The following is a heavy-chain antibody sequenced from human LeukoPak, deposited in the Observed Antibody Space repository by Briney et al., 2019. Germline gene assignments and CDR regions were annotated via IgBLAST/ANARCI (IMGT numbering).Heavy chain of an antibody. D-gene: IGHD6-19*01. V-gene: IGHV3-23*01. Sequence: QPGGSLRLSCAASGITFSSYAMSWVRQAPGKGLEWVSGISGRGGSTYYADSVKGRFTISRDNSKNTLYLQMNSLRAEDTAVYYCTAQWLVLGAYDMWGQGTMVTVSS. CDR1: GITFSSYA. CDR3: TAQWLVLGAYDM. J-gene: IGHJ3*02. CDR2: ISGRGGST.